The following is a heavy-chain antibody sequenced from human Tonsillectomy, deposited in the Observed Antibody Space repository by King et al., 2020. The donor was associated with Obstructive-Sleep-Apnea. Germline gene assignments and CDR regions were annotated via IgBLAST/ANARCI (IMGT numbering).Heavy chain of an antibody. D-gene: IGHD6-13*01. Sequence: EVQLVESGGGLVQPGGSLRLSCAASGFTFSSYAMSWVRQAPGKGLEWVSRIGRNGGNTYYADCVKGRFTISRDNSGNTLYLQMNSLRAEDTALYYCAKSTGSSWSNFDYWGPGTLVTVSS. CDR1: GFTFSSYA. V-gene: IGHV3-23*04. CDR2: IGRNGGNT. CDR3: AKSTGSSWSNFDY. J-gene: IGHJ4*02.